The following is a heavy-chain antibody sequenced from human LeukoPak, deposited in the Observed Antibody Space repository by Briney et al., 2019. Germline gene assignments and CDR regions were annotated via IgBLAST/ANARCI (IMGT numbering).Heavy chain of an antibody. Sequence: GGSLRLSCAASGFTFSSYGMHWVRQAPGKGLEWVAFIRYDGSNKYYADSVKGRFTISRDNSKSTLYLQMNSLRAEDTAVYYCAKCYYDSSGYFDYWGQGTLVTVSS. CDR3: AKCYYDSSGYFDY. CDR2: IRYDGSNK. V-gene: IGHV3-30*02. CDR1: GFTFSSYG. D-gene: IGHD3-22*01. J-gene: IGHJ4*02.